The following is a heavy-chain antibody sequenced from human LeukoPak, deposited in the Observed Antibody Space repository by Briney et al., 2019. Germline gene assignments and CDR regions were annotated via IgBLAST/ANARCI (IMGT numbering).Heavy chain of an antibody. CDR1: GDSTSSGDYY. CDR3: AREGVVGATTPFDH. V-gene: IGHV4-30-4*08. Sequence: SQTLSLTCTVSGDSTSSGDYYWSWICQPPGKGLEWIGYIYYSGSTYYNPSLKSRVSISVDTSKNQFSLKLSSVTAADTAVYYCAREGVVGATTPFDHWGQGTLVTVSS. J-gene: IGHJ4*02. D-gene: IGHD1-26*01. CDR2: IYYSGST.